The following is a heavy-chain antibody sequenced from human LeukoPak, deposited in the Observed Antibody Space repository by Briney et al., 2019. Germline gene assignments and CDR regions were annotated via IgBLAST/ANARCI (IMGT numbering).Heavy chain of an antibody. J-gene: IGHJ3*02. V-gene: IGHV4-59*01. CDR2: IYYSGST. CDR3: ASGEYCGGDCQGAFDI. D-gene: IGHD2-21*02. Sequence: SETLSLTCTVSGGSISSYYWSWIRQPPGKGLEWIGYIYYSGSTNYNPSLKSRVTISVDTSKNQFSLKLSSVTAADTAVYYRASGEYCGGDCQGAFDIWGQGTMVTVSS. CDR1: GGSISSYY.